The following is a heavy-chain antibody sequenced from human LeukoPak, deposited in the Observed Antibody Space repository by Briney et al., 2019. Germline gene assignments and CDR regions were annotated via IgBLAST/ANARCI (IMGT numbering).Heavy chain of an antibody. V-gene: IGHV4-39*01. D-gene: IGHD6-19*01. CDR2: IYYSGST. Sequence: PSETLSLTCTVSGGSISSSSYYWGWIRQPPGKGLEWIASIYYSGSTYYNPSLKSRVTISVNTSTNQFSLKLSSVSAADTAVYYCARLGGRYYGNWGQGTLVTVSS. CDR1: GGSISSSSYY. J-gene: IGHJ4*02. CDR3: ARLGGRYYGN.